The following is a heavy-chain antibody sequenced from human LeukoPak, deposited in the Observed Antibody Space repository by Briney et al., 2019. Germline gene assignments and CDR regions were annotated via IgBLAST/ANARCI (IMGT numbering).Heavy chain of an antibody. D-gene: IGHD2-2*01. Sequence: ASVKVSCKASGYTFTSYDINWVRQATGQGLEWMGWMNPNGGNTGYAQKFQGRVTITRNTSISTAYMELSSLRSEDTAVYYCARGMRRYCSSTSCQYYFDYWGQGTLVTVSS. CDR1: GYTFTSYD. J-gene: IGHJ4*02. CDR2: MNPNGGNT. V-gene: IGHV1-8*03. CDR3: ARGMRRYCSSTSCQYYFDY.